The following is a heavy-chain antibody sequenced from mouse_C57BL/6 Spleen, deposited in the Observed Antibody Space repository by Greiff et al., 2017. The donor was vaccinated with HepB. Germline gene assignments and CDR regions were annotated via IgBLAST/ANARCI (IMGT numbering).Heavy chain of an antibody. CDR2: IYPRSGNT. J-gene: IGHJ3*01. CDR1: GYTFTSYG. D-gene: IGHD1-1*01. V-gene: IGHV1-81*01. Sequence: LQQSGAELARPGASVKLSCKASGYTFTSYGISWVKQRTGQGLEGIGEIYPRSGNTYYNEKFKGKARLTADKSSSTAYMELRSLTSEDSAVYFCASLGSSSWFAYWGQGTLVTVSA. CDR3: ASLGSSSWFAY.